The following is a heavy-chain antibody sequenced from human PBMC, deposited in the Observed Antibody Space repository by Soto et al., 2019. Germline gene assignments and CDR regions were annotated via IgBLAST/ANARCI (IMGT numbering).Heavy chain of an antibody. CDR2: ISFSGSTI. CDR3: TRGAGFFYGVDV. CDR1: VFSFIDYE. V-gene: IGHV3-48*03. Sequence: PGWSLRLSCASSVFSFIDYEMNWVRQAPGKGLEWIAHISFSGSTIYYADSVKGRFSISRDNSKNFLYLQMSGLRADDSAVYYCTRGAGFFYGVDVWGLGTTVTVSS. J-gene: IGHJ6*02. D-gene: IGHD3-10*01.